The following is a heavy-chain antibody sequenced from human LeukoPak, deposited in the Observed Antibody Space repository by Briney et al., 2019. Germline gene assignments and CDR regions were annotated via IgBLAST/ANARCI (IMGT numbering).Heavy chain of an antibody. Sequence: GASVKVSCKASGYTFTSYDINWVRQATGQGLEWMGWMNPNSGNTGYAQKFRGRVTMTRNTSISTAYMELSSLRTEDTAVYYCARAVSGYSGYRWEYWGQGTLVTVSS. CDR1: GYTFTSYD. D-gene: IGHD5-12*01. J-gene: IGHJ4*02. CDR3: ARAVSGYSGYRWEY. V-gene: IGHV1-8*01. CDR2: MNPNSGNT.